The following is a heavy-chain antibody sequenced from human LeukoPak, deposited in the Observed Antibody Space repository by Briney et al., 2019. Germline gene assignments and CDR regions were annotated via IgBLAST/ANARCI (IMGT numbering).Heavy chain of an antibody. CDR1: GGSISSGDYY. CDR2: IYYSGST. D-gene: IGHD3-22*01. V-gene: IGHV4-30-4*01. Sequence: SQTLSLTCTVSGGSISSGDYYWSWIRQPPGKGLEWIGYIYYSGSTYYNPSLKSRVTISVDTSKNQFSLKLSSGTAADTAVYYCARVGDSSGYYYGDFDYWGQGTLVTVSS. J-gene: IGHJ4*02. CDR3: ARVGDSSGYYYGDFDY.